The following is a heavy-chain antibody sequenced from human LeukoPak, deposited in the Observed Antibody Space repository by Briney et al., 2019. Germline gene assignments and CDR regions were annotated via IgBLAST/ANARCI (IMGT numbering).Heavy chain of an antibody. CDR3: ARDLGGDYAYFDY. CDR1: GYTFTGYY. CDR2: INPNSGGT. V-gene: IGHV1-2*02. Sequence: ASVKVSCKASGYTFTGYYVHWVRQAPGQGLEWMGLINPNSGGTNYAQKFQGRVTMTRDTSISTAYMELSRLRSEDTAVYYCARDLGGDYAYFDYWGQGTLVTVSS. J-gene: IGHJ4*02. D-gene: IGHD4-17*01.